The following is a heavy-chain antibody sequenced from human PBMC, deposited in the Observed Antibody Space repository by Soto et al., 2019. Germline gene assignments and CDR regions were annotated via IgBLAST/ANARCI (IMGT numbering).Heavy chain of an antibody. V-gene: IGHV4-34*01. D-gene: IGHD3-3*01. CDR2: IDHSGYT. CDR1: GGSFSGYY. Sequence: SETLSLTCAVYGGSFSGYYWNWIRQPPGKGLEWIGEIDHSGYTNYNPSLKSRVTLSVDTSKNQFSLRLTSVTAADTAVYYCARVREWFDPWGQRTLVTVCS. J-gene: IGHJ5*02. CDR3: ARVREWFDP.